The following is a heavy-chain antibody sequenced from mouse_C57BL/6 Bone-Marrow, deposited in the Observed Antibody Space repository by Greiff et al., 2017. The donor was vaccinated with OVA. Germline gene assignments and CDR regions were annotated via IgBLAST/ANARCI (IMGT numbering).Heavy chain of an antibody. Sequence: EVKVVESGAELVRPGASVKLSCTASGFNIKDDYMHWVKQRPEQGLEWIGWIDPENGDTEYASKFQGKATITADTSSNTAYLQLSSLTSEDTAVYYRTTNYSKPAWFAYWGQGTLVTVSA. V-gene: IGHV14-4*01. J-gene: IGHJ3*01. CDR2: IDPENGDT. D-gene: IGHD2-5*01. CDR1: GFNIKDDY. CDR3: TTNYSKPAWFAY.